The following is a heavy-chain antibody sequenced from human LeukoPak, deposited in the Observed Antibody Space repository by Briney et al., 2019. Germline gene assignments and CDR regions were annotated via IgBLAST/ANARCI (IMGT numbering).Heavy chain of an antibody. V-gene: IGHV3-13*01. Sequence: PGGSLRLSCAASGFTFSDYDMHWVRHATGKGLERVSAIGTAGDTYYTGSVKVRFTISRENAKNSLYLQMNSLRAGDTAVYYCARVAKERVGGVYYFDYWGQGTLVTVSS. D-gene: IGHD1-1*01. CDR3: ARVAKERVGGVYYFDY. J-gene: IGHJ4*02. CDR2: IGTAGDT. CDR1: GFTFSDYD.